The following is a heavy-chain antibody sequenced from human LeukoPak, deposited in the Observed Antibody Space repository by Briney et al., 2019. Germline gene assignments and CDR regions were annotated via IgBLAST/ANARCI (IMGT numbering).Heavy chain of an antibody. Sequence: GGSLRLSCAASGLNFSNYWMHWVRQAPGKGLVWVSRINPDGSSTNYADSVKGRFTISRDNAKNTLYLHMNSLRAEDTAVYYCARTIVVLPAAKILGYWGQGTLVTVSS. V-gene: IGHV3-74*01. CDR3: ARTIVVLPAAKILGY. D-gene: IGHD2-2*01. J-gene: IGHJ4*02. CDR1: GLNFSNYW. CDR2: INPDGSST.